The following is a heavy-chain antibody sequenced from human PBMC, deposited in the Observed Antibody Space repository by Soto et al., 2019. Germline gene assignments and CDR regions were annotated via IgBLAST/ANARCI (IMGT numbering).Heavy chain of an antibody. V-gene: IGHV1-69*13. CDR2: IIPVFGPA. D-gene: IGHD6-13*01. J-gene: IGHJ4*02. CDR3: GRGGSWAKVDS. CDR1: GGTLKNSA. Sequence: ASVKVSCKASGGTLKNSAISWVRQAPGQGLEWMGGIIPVFGPALYTQKFQGRVTITADEPTNTAFLDVSSLRSEDTAVYYCGRGGSWAKVDSWGPGTLVTVSS.